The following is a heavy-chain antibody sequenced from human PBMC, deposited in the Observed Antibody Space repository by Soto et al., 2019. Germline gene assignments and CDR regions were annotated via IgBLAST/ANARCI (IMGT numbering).Heavy chain of an antibody. J-gene: IGHJ5*02. Sequence: QVQLVESGGGVVQPGRSLRLSCAASGFTFSSYGMHWVRQAPGKGLEWVAVISYDGSNKYYADSVKGRFTISRDNSKNTLYLQMNGRRAEDPAVYYWAKDFGGGGGFDPWGQGTLVTVSS. CDR3: AKDFGGGGGFDP. V-gene: IGHV3-30*18. CDR2: ISYDGSNK. D-gene: IGHD3-3*01. CDR1: GFTFSSYG.